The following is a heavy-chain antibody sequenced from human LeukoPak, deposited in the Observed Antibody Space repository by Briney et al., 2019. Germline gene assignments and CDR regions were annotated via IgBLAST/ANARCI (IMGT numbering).Heavy chain of an antibody. J-gene: IGHJ4*02. V-gene: IGHV4-59*01. CDR1: GGSISSYY. D-gene: IGHD3-10*01. CDR2: IYYSGST. Sequence: SETLSLTCTVSGGSISSYYWSWIRQPPGKGLEWIGYIYYSGSTNYSPSLKSRVTISVDTSKNQYSLKLSSVTAADTAVYYCARKENVYYYFDYWGQGTLVTVSS. CDR3: ARKENVYYYFDY.